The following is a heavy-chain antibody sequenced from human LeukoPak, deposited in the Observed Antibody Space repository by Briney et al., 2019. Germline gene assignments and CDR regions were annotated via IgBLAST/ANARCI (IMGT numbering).Heavy chain of an antibody. V-gene: IGHV1-2*02. D-gene: IGHD1-1*01. CDR1: GYTFTGYY. Sequence: ASVKGSCKASGYTFTGYYMHWVRQAPGQGLEWIGWINPNSGGTNYAQKFQGRVTMTRDTSISTAYMELSRLRSDDTAVYYCARGNWDDPDYYYYYMDVWGKGTTVTVSS. CDR3: ARGNWDDPDYYYYYMDV. CDR2: INPNSGGT. J-gene: IGHJ6*03.